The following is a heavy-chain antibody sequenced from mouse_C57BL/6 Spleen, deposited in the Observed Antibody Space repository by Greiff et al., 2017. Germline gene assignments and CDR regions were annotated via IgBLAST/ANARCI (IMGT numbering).Heavy chain of an antibody. V-gene: IGHV3-6*01. Sequence: EVKVEESGPGLVKPSQSLSLTCSVTGYSITSGYYWNWIRQFPGNKLEWMGYISYDGSNNYNPSLKNRISITRDTSKNQFFLKLNSVTTEDTATYYCASPYDYDGEFAYWGQGTLVTVSA. CDR2: ISYDGSN. CDR1: GYSITSGYY. CDR3: ASPYDYDGEFAY. J-gene: IGHJ3*01. D-gene: IGHD2-4*01.